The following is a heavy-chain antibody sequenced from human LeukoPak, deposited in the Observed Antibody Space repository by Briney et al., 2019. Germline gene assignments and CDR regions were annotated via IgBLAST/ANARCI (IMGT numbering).Heavy chain of an antibody. J-gene: IGHJ4*02. CDR3: ARCGLGVMPATRANDY. D-gene: IGHD2-15*01. V-gene: IGHV3-7*03. CDR2: IKQDGSEK. CDR1: GFTFGYYW. Sequence: PGGSLRLSCVASGFTFGYYWMSWVRQAPGKGLEWVANIKQDGSEKYYVGSVEGRFTISRDNAKNSLYLQMNSLRAEDTAVYYCARCGLGVMPATRANDYWGLGTLVTVSS.